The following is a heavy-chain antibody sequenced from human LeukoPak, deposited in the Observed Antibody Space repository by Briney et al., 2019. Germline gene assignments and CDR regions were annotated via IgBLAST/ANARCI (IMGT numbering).Heavy chain of an antibody. J-gene: IGHJ4*02. Sequence: GGSLRLSCAASGFTFSSYWMSWVRPAPGKGLEWVASIKQDGSEKYYVDSVKGRFTISRDNSKNSLYLQMNSLRAEDTAVSYCARLGTATPNQYYFDYRGQGTLVTVSS. V-gene: IGHV3-7*01. CDR3: ARLGTATPNQYYFDY. CDR2: IKQDGSEK. D-gene: IGHD2-15*01. CDR1: GFTFSSYW.